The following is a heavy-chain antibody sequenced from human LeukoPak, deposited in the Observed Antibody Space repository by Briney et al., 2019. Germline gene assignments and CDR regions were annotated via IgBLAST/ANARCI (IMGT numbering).Heavy chain of an antibody. D-gene: IGHD5-24*01. CDR2: IYYSGST. V-gene: IGHV4-61*01. CDR1: GGSVSSGSYY. CDR3: AREDGYNEEFDY. J-gene: IGHJ4*02. Sequence: SETLSLTCTVSGGSVSSGSYYWSWIRQPPGKGLEWIGYIYYSGSTNYNPSLKSRVTISVDTSKNQFSLKLSSVTAADTAVYYCAREDGYNEEFDYWRQGTLVTVSS.